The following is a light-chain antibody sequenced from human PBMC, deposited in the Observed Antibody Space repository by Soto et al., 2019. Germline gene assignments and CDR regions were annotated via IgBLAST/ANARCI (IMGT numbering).Light chain of an antibody. V-gene: IGKV3-15*01. CDR1: QSVSNN. Sequence: EIVMTHSPATLSVSPGERATLSCRASQSVSNNLAWYQQKPGQAPRLLIYGASTRATAIPARFSGSGSGTEFTLTISSLQSEDFAVYYCQQYGSSNTFGQGTKLEIK. J-gene: IGKJ2*01. CDR2: GAS. CDR3: QQYGSSNT.